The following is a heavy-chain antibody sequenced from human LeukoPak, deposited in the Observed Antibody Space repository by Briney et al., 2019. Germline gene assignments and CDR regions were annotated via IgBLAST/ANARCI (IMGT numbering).Heavy chain of an antibody. CDR3: ARAEDPAMVNVGDYYYYAMDI. Sequence: ASVKVSCKASGGTFSSYAISWVRQAPGQGLECMGWISAYNGKTKYTQKFQDRVTMTTDASTTTAYMELRSLRFDDTAVYYCARAEDPAMVNVGDYYYYAMDIWGQGTTVTVSS. CDR2: ISAYNGKT. J-gene: IGHJ6*02. V-gene: IGHV1-18*01. CDR1: GGTFSSYA. D-gene: IGHD5-18*01.